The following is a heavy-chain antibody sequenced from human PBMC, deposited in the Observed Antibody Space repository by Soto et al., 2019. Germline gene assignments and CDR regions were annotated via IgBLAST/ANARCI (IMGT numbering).Heavy chain of an antibody. CDR1: GFTFSSYW. D-gene: IGHD3-10*01. Sequence: EVQLVESGGGLVQPGGSLRLSCAASGFTFSSYWMHWVRQAPGKGLVWVSRLYTDGSRTSYADSVKGRFTISSDNAKNTLYLQMNSLRAEDTAVYYCARGAGGYYYMDVLGKGTTVTVSS. CDR3: ARGAGGYYYMDV. J-gene: IGHJ6*03. V-gene: IGHV3-74*01. CDR2: LYTDGSRT.